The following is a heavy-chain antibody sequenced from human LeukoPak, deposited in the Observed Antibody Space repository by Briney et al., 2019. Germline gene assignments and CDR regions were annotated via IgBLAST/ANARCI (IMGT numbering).Heavy chain of an antibody. D-gene: IGHD6-13*01. V-gene: IGHV3-64*01. J-gene: IGHJ4*02. Sequence: GGSLRLSCAASGFTFSSYGMHWVRQAPGKGLEYVSAISSDGTTAYYANSVKGRFTVSRDNSKNTLYLQMGSLRAEDMAVYYCARDLRGLAAAGTVLGYWGQGTLVTVSS. CDR3: ARDLRGLAAAGTVLGY. CDR2: ISSDGTTA. CDR1: GFTFSSYG.